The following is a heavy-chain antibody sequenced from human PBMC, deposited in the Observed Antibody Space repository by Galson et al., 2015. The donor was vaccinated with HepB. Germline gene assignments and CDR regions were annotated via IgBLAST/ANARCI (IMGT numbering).Heavy chain of an antibody. J-gene: IGHJ6*03. CDR2: INPNSGGT. CDR1: GYTFTGYY. V-gene: IGHV1-2*04. Sequence: SVKVSCKASGYTFTGYYMHWVRQAPGQGLEWMGWINPNSGGTNYAQKFQGWVTMTRDTSISTAYMELSSLRSEDTAVYYCARARAEAMVYSYYYYYYMDVWGKGTTVTVSS. CDR3: ARARAEAMVYSYYYYYYMDV. D-gene: IGHD5-18*01.